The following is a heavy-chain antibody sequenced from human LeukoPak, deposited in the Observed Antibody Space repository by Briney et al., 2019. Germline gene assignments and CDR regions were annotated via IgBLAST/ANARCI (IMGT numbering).Heavy chain of an antibody. CDR3: ARGGILCSGGSCYLRYYYMDV. J-gene: IGHJ6*03. V-gene: IGHV1-46*01. Sequence: GASVKVSCKAFGYTFTSNYMHWVRQAPGQGPEWMGVISPSGGSTTYAQKFQGRVTLTRDMSTSTDYLELSSLRSEDTAVYYCARGGILCSGGSCYLRYYYMDVWGKGTTVTVSS. CDR1: GYTFTSNY. CDR2: ISPSGGST. D-gene: IGHD2-15*01.